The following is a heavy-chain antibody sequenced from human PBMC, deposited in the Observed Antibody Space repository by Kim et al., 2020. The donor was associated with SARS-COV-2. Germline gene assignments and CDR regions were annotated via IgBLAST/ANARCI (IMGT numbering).Heavy chain of an antibody. J-gene: IGHJ4*02. Sequence: THKYSADSLKGRFTIPRDTAKNSLFLQMNSLRAEDTAVYYCARLNHGFDYWGQGSLVTVSS. CDR2: THK. CDR3: ARLNHGFDY. V-gene: IGHV3-21*01.